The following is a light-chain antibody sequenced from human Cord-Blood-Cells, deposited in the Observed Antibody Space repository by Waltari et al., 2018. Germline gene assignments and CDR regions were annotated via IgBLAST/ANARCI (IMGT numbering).Light chain of an antibody. CDR1: QSISSW. J-gene: IGKJ1*01. V-gene: IGKV1-5*01. Sequence: DIQMTQSPSTLSASVGDRVTITCRASQSISSWLAWYQQKPGKAPKLLIYDASSLESGVPSMFSGSGSGTEFTLTISSLQPDDFATYYCQQYNSYCTFGQGTKVEIK. CDR3: QQYNSYCT. CDR2: DAS.